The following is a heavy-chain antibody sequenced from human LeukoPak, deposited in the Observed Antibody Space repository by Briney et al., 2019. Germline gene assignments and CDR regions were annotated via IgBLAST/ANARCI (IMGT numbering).Heavy chain of an antibody. CDR3: AKEYCSSTSCLSYYYYYYGMDV. CDR2: ISYDGSNK. D-gene: IGHD2-2*01. Sequence: GRSLRLSCAASGFTFSSYGMHWVRQAPGKGLEWVAVISYDGSNKYYADSVKSRFTISRDNSKNTLYLQMNSLRAEDTAVYYCAKEYCSSTSCLSYYYYYYGMDVWGQGTTVTVSS. V-gene: IGHV3-30*18. J-gene: IGHJ6*02. CDR1: GFTFSSYG.